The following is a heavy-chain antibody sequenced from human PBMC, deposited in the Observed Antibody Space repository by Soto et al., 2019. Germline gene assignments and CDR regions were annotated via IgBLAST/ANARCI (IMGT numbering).Heavy chain of an antibody. CDR3: SRGTSIPASGDY. D-gene: IGHD6-6*01. V-gene: IGHV1-18*01. J-gene: IGHJ4*01. Sequence: QVQLVQSGAEVKKPGASVKVSCKASGYTFTNYGINWVRQAPGQALEWLGWVSTYNGERRYAQRVQAKVIMTTDTSTTTAYMELRSLRSAGTAVYYSSRGTSIPASGDYWGQGTLVTVSS. CDR1: GYTFTNYG. CDR2: VSTYNGER.